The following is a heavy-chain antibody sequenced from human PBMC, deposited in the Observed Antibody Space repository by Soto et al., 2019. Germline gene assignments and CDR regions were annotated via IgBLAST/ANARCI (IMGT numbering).Heavy chain of an antibody. V-gene: IGHV1-69*13. CDR3: ARDHSSGYYYGLYDY. J-gene: IGHJ4*02. D-gene: IGHD3-22*01. Sequence: GASVKVSCKASGGTFSSYAISWVLQAPGQGLEWMGGIIPIFGTANYAQKFQGRVTITADESTSTAYMELSSLRSEDTAVYYCARDHSSGYYYGLYDYWGQGTLVTVSS. CDR1: GGTFSSYA. CDR2: IIPIFGTA.